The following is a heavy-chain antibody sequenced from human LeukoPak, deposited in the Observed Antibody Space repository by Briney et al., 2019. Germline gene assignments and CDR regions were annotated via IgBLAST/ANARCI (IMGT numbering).Heavy chain of an antibody. Sequence: EASVKVSCKASGYTFTSYGISWVRQAPGQGLEWMGWISAYNGNTNYAQKLQGRVTMTIDTSTSTAYMELRSLRSDDTAVYYCARDIPAAGTWYYYYGMDVWGQGTTVTVSS. CDR3: ARDIPAAGTWYYYYGMDV. J-gene: IGHJ6*02. CDR2: ISAYNGNT. D-gene: IGHD6-13*01. V-gene: IGHV1-18*01. CDR1: GYTFTSYG.